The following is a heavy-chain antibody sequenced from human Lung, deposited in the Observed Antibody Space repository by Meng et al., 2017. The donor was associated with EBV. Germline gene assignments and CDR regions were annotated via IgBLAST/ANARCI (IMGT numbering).Heavy chain of an antibody. CDR1: GDTFTPHG. Sequence: QLPLVQTGAEVKKPGASVGVSCKSSGDTFTPHGISWIRQAPGQGPEWMGWISCYNGDTNYAQKLQGRVTMTTDTSTNTAYMDLRGLRSDDTAVYYCAREVFGVAATAHAYNWFDPWGQGTLVTVSS. CDR2: ISCYNGDT. J-gene: IGHJ5*02. V-gene: IGHV1-18*01. D-gene: IGHD3-3*01. CDR3: AREVFGVAATAHAYNWFDP.